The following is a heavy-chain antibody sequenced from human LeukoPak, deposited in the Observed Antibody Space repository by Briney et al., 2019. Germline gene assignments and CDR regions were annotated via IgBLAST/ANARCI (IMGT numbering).Heavy chain of an antibody. Sequence: SETLSLTCSVSGGSIRSSSYYWGWIRQPPGKGLEWIGNIYYGGSTYYNPSLKSRVTISVDTSKNQSSLKLSSVTTADTAVYYCARVEYSSSSRWFAPWGQGTLVTVSS. D-gene: IGHD6-6*01. J-gene: IGHJ5*02. CDR1: GGSIRSSSYY. V-gene: IGHV4-39*07. CDR2: IYYGGST. CDR3: ARVEYSSSSRWFAP.